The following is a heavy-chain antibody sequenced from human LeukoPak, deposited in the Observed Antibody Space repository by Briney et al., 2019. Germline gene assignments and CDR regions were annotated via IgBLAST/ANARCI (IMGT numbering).Heavy chain of an antibody. CDR1: GFNFSNYD. J-gene: IGHJ4*02. CDR2: INWNGGST. V-gene: IGHV3-20*04. D-gene: IGHD6-13*01. Sequence: GGSLRLSCAASGFNFSNYDMHWVRQAPGKGLEWVSGINWNGGSTGYADSVKGRFTISRDNAKNSLYLQMNSLRAEDTALYYCARGQYSSSWYAPDYWGQGTLVTVSS. CDR3: ARGQYSSSWYAPDY.